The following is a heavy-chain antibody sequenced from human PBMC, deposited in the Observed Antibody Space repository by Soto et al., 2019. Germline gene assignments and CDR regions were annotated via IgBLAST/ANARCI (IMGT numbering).Heavy chain of an antibody. V-gene: IGHV3-23*01. Sequence: EVQLLESGGGLVQPGGSLRLSCTASGFTFSDNAMTWDRKAPGKGLEWLSGISGGGSGAYYADSVKGRFTVSRANSNNKLFRQMDSLRVENMSIYYCAIDPWWYTHWGQGTLVTVSS. CDR1: GFTFSDNA. D-gene: IGHD2-15*01. CDR2: ISGGGSGA. CDR3: AIDPWWYTH. J-gene: IGHJ4*02.